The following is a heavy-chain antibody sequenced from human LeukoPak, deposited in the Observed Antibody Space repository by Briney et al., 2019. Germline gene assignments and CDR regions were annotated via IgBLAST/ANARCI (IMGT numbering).Heavy chain of an antibody. CDR1: GGTFSSYA. J-gene: IGHJ5*02. Sequence: GASVKVSCKASGGTFSSYAISWVRQAPGQGLEWMGGIIPIFGTANYAQKFQGRVTITADESTSTAYMELSSLRSEDTAVYYCAKGRIRGVILNWFDPWGQGTLVTVSS. D-gene: IGHD3-10*01. CDR3: AKGRIRGVILNWFDP. V-gene: IGHV1-69*13. CDR2: IIPIFGTA.